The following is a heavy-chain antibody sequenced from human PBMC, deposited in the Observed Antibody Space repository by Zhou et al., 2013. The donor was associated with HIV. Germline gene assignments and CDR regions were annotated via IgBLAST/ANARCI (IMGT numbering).Heavy chain of an antibody. D-gene: IGHD2-2*01. CDR1: GGSISSSSYY. CDR3: CVATIVVVPAAIRGGAGLRGSDP. Sequence: QVQLQESGPGLVKPSETLSLTCTVSGGSISSSSYYWGWIRQPPGKGLEWIGSIYYSGSTYYNPSLKSRVTISVDTSKNQFSLKLSSVTAADTAVYYWCVATIVVVPAAIRGGAGLRGSDPWGQGTPGHRLL. V-gene: IGHV4-39*01. J-gene: IGHJ5*02. CDR2: IYYSGST.